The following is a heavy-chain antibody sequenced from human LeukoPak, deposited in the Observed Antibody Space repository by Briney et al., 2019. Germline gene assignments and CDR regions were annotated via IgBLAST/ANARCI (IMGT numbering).Heavy chain of an antibody. CDR2: ISGSGGST. Sequence: GGSLRLSCAASGFTFSSYAMSWVRQAPGKGLEWVSAISGSGGSTYYADSVKGRFTISRDNSKSTLYLQMNNLRAEDTAVYYCAKAMVRGADFDYWGQGTLVTVSS. V-gene: IGHV3-23*01. J-gene: IGHJ4*02. D-gene: IGHD3-10*01. CDR3: AKAMVRGADFDY. CDR1: GFTFSSYA.